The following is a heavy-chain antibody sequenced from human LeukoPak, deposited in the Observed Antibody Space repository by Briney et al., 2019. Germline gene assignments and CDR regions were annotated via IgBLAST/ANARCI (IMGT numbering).Heavy chain of an antibody. CDR1: GFTVHSNY. V-gene: IGHV3-53*01. CDR3: VRGADTGYSSDS. J-gene: IGHJ4*02. Sequence: GGSLRLSCAASGFTVHSNYMSWVRQAPGKGLEWVSVIDRSGVTHYADSVKGRFTISRDDSKNSLYLQMNSLRVEDTAVYYCVRGADTGYSSDSWGQGTLVTVSS. D-gene: IGHD3-9*01. CDR2: IDRSGVT.